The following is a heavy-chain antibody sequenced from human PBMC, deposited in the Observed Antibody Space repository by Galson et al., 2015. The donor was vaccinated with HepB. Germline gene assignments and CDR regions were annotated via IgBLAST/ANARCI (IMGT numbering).Heavy chain of an antibody. CDR3: ARDKYGDYLFDS. J-gene: IGHJ4*02. Sequence: SLRLSCAASGFTFSSHSMNWVRQAPGKGLECVSYISSSSDTIYYADSVKGRFTISRDNARNSLYLQMNSLRAEDTAVYYCARDKYGDYLFDSWGQEALVTVSS. CDR1: GFTFSSHS. D-gene: IGHD4-17*01. V-gene: IGHV3-48*01. CDR2: ISSSSDTI.